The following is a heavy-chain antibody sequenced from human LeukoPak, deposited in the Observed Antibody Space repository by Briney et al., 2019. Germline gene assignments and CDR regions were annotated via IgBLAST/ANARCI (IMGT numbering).Heavy chain of an antibody. Sequence: SETLSLTCTVSGGSISSGDYYWSWIRQPPGKGLEWIGYIYYSGSTYYNPSLKRRVTISVATSKNQFSLKLSSVTAADTAVYYCARDPPVGVGASFNYYGMDVWGQGTTVTVSS. V-gene: IGHV4-30-4*01. D-gene: IGHD1-26*01. CDR1: GGSISSGDYY. CDR3: ARDPPVGVGASFNYYGMDV. J-gene: IGHJ6*02. CDR2: IYYSGST.